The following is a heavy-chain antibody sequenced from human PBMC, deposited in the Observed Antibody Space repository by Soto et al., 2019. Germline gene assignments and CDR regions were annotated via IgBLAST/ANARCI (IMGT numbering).Heavy chain of an antibody. Sequence: PSETLSLTCEVSGGSLTGYYWIWDRQTPGKGLEWIGEINDSGTTYYNPSFKSRLTISINTAKRQISLRLTSVTAADTGVYYCQGGDFWGQGTRATVSS. CDR2: INDSGTT. CDR3: QGGDF. CDR1: GGSLTGYY. J-gene: IGHJ4*02. V-gene: IGHV4-34*01. D-gene: IGHD3-16*01.